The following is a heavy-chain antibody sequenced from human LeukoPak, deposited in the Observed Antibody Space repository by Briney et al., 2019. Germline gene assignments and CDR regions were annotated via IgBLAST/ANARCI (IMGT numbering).Heavy chain of an antibody. V-gene: IGHV3-7*05. CDR3: ARDATPDGIIFDY. Sequence: GGSLRLYCAASGFTFSSHWMNWVRQAPGKGLEWVANINQDGSEKYYVDSVKGRFTISRDNAKNSLYLQMNSLRAEDTAVYYCARDATPDGIIFDYWGQGTLVTVSS. CDR2: INQDGSEK. D-gene: IGHD3-16*01. J-gene: IGHJ4*02. CDR1: GFTFSSHW.